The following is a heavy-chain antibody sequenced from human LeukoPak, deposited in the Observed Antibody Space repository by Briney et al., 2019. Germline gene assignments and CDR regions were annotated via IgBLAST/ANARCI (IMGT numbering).Heavy chain of an antibody. D-gene: IGHD2-2*01. CDR1: GGTFTSYA. V-gene: IGHV1-69*01. J-gene: IGHJ4*02. CDR2: IIPIFGTA. CDR3: ANGALEICSSTTCYLDY. Sequence: ASVTVSFKASGGTFTSYAISWVRQAPGQGLEWMGGIIPIFGTANYAQRLQGRVTITADESTSTAYMELSSLRSEDTAVYYCANGALEICSSTTCYLDYWGRGTLVTVSS.